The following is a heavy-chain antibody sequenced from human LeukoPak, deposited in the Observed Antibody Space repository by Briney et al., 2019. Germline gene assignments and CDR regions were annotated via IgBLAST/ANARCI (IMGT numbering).Heavy chain of an antibody. CDR3: ARYGPNDSPCDY. V-gene: IGHV3-7*01. CDR1: RLTFSSHW. CDR2: IKKDGSEK. J-gene: IGHJ4*02. Sequence: PGGSLRLSCVASRLTFSSHWMSWVRQAPGKGLEWVANIKKDGSEKYYVDSVKGRFTISRDNTKNSLYLQMNSLRAEDTGVYYCARYGPNDSPCDYWGQGTLVTVSS. D-gene: IGHD3-3*01.